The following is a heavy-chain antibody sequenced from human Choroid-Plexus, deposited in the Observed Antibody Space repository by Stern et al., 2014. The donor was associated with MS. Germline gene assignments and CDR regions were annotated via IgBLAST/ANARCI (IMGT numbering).Heavy chain of an antibody. J-gene: IGHJ4*02. Sequence: QVQLVESGGGVVQPGRPLRLSCAASGFSFSSFGMHWVRQAPGQGLEWVTLISYDGSKDYADSVKARIAIATDNSKNTLNLQNNSLRAKDADVYSCAKDRQYLTVFFDFWGQGTLVTVSS. V-gene: IGHV3-30*18. CDR3: AKDRQYLTVFFDF. CDR2: ISYDGSK. D-gene: IGHD2/OR15-2a*01. CDR1: GFSFSSFG.